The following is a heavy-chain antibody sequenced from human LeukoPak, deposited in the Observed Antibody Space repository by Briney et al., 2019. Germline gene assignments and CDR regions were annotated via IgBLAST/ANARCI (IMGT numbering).Heavy chain of an antibody. Sequence: SETLSLTCAVYGGSFSGYYWSWIRQPPGKGLEWIGEINHSGSTNYNPSLKGRVTISVDTSKNQFSLKLSSVTAADTAVYYCARVPSTTYLGYYYYYYGMDVWGQGTTVTVSS. V-gene: IGHV4-34*01. CDR1: GGSFSGYY. J-gene: IGHJ6*02. D-gene: IGHD2/OR15-2a*01. CDR3: ARVPSTTYLGYYYYYYGMDV. CDR2: INHSGST.